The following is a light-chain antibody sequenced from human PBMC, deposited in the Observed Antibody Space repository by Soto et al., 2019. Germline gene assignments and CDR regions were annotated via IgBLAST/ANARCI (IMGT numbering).Light chain of an antibody. CDR2: SNN. CDR1: SSNIGSNT. J-gene: IGLJ2*01. V-gene: IGLV1-44*01. CDR3: AVWDDSLNGVV. Sequence: QSVLTQPPSASGTPGQGVTISCSGSSSNIGSNTVSWYQQLPGTAPKLLIYSNNQRPAGVPDRFSGSKSGTSASLAISGLQSEDEAEYYCAVWDDSLNGVVFGGGTKLTVL.